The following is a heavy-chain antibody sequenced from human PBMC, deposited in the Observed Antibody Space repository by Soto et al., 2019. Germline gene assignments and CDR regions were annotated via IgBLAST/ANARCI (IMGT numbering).Heavy chain of an antibody. D-gene: IGHD2-15*01. CDR1: GYTFTRYT. CDR2: INPDNGNT. V-gene: IGHV1-3*01. Sequence: ASVKFSCKASGYTFTRYTMNWVRQAPGQRLEWMGWINPDNGNTKSSQKFQDRVIITRDTSASTAYMDLSSLRSEDTAVYYCARGIATGQLDPWGQGTLVTVPS. CDR3: ARGIATGQLDP. J-gene: IGHJ5*02.